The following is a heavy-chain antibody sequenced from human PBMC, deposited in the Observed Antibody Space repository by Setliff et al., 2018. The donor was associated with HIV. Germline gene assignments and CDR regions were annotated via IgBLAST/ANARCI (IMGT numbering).Heavy chain of an antibody. Sequence: PSQTLSLPCAISGDSVLSSRAAWNWIRQSPSGGLEWLGRIYYRSKWYSEYAVSVKSLLTIKPDTLENRFSLQLSSVTPEDTAVYFCSRDCDPSRYYYLSLFDFWGQGTPVTVSS. CDR1: GDSVLSSRAA. J-gene: IGHJ4*02. CDR3: SRDCDPSRYYYLSLFDF. CDR2: IYYRSKWYS. D-gene: IGHD3-22*01. V-gene: IGHV6-1*01.